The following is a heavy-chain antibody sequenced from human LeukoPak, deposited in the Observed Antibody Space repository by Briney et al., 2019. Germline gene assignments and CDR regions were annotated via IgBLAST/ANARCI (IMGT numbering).Heavy chain of an antibody. V-gene: IGHV3-30*04. CDR1: GFTFTNFA. J-gene: IGHJ5*02. CDR2: ISNDERNK. CDR3: ARTTNHNWFDP. Sequence: GGSLRLSCAASGFTFTNFAMHWVRQAPGKGLEWVAVISNDERNKYYADSVKGRFTISRDNSKNTLYLQMNSLRAEDTAVYYCARTTNHNWFDPWGQGTLVTVSS. D-gene: IGHD1-14*01.